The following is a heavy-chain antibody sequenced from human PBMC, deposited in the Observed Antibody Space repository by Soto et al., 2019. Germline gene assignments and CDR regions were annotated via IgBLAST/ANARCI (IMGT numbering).Heavy chain of an antibody. CDR3: ARGISYYDSSGYYGPTEKYYYYYYGMDV. Sequence: ASVKVSCKASGRTFSSYAIGWVRQAPGQGLEWMGGIIPIFGTANYAQKFQGRVTITADESTSTAYMELSSLRSEDTAVYYCARGISYYDSSGYYGPTEKYYYYYYGMDVWGQGTTVTVSS. CDR2: IIPIFGTA. V-gene: IGHV1-69*13. D-gene: IGHD3-22*01. J-gene: IGHJ6*02. CDR1: GRTFSSYA.